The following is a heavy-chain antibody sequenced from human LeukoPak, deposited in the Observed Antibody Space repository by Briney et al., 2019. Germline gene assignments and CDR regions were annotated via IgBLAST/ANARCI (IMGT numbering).Heavy chain of an antibody. D-gene: IGHD2-15*01. V-gene: IGHV3-7*01. CDR2: TKPDGSAE. Sequence: GGSLRLSCAASGFTFGNYWMGWVRQAPGKGLEWVANTKPDGSAEYYADSVRGRFTTSRDNANNFLYLQMNSLRAEDTAVYYCARDGGLNTYFDYWGQGTLVTVSS. CDR1: GFTFGNYW. CDR3: ARDGGLNTYFDY. J-gene: IGHJ4*02.